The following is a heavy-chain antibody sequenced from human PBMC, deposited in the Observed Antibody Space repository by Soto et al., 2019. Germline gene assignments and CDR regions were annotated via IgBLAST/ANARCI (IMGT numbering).Heavy chain of an antibody. V-gene: IGHV1-3*01. CDR3: ARANITHYYYYYYKDV. Sequence: ASVKVSCKASGYTFTSYAMHWVRQAPGQRLEWMGWINAGNGNTKYSQKFQGRVTITRDTSASTAYMELSSLRSEDTAVYYCARANITHYYYYYYKDVSGKVTTVTVSS. J-gene: IGHJ6*03. CDR2: INAGNGNT. CDR1: GYTFTSYA.